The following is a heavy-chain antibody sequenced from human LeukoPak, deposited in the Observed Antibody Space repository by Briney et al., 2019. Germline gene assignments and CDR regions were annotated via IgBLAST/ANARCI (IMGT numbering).Heavy chain of an antibody. J-gene: IGHJ4*02. Sequence: GGSLRLSCAASGFTVSSNYMSWVRQAPGKGLEWVSLIYSGGRTYYADSVKGRFTISRDNSKNTLWLQMNSLRAEDTAVYYCARGSTYYSGSGSYYLDYWGQGTLVTASS. V-gene: IGHV3-53*01. CDR1: GFTVSSNY. CDR3: ARGSTYYSGSGSYYLDY. D-gene: IGHD3-10*01. CDR2: IYSGGRT.